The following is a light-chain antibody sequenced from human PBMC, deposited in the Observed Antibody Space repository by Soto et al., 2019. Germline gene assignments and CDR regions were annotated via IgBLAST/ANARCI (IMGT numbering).Light chain of an antibody. CDR1: SXDLAIYNY. V-gene: IGLV2-14*01. Sequence: ALTQPASVSGSHGQSITISCTGASXDLAIYNYVSWYQQQPGKAPKLMIYQVTNRPSGVSNRFSGSRSGNTASLTISGLQAEDEADYYCSSYTDSSNYVFGTGTKVTVL. CDR2: QVT. J-gene: IGLJ1*01. CDR3: SSYTDSSNYV.